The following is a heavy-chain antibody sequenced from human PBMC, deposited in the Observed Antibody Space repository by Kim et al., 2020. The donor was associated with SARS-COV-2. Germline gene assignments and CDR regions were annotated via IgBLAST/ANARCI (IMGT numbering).Heavy chain of an antibody. Sequence: GGSLRLSCAASGFTFSDYYMTWIRQAPGKGLEWLSYISSSGSYIVYADSVKGRFSISRDNAKNSLYLQMNSLRAEDTAVYYCARVSSGSSSWYWFDPWGQGPLVTVSS. D-gene: IGHD6-13*01. CDR3: ARVSSGSSSWYWFDP. V-gene: IGHV3-11*05. CDR2: ISSSGSYI. J-gene: IGHJ5*02. CDR1: GFTFSDYY.